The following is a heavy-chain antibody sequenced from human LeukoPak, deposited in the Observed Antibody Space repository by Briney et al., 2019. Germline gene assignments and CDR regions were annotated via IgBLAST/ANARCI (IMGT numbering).Heavy chain of an antibody. CDR3: AKHVRTSVSFFDF. Sequence: AGTLRLSRAASWFTLCSDALSGVRAAPGKGLECVSIISGTGLRADYRHSVKGRVTTSSDNSKNTLYLQMNSLKAEDTAVYYCAKHVRTSVSFFDFWGQGTLVTVSS. CDR1: WFTLCSDA. D-gene: IGHD5/OR15-5a*01. V-gene: IGHV3-23*01. J-gene: IGHJ4*02. CDR2: ISGTGLRA.